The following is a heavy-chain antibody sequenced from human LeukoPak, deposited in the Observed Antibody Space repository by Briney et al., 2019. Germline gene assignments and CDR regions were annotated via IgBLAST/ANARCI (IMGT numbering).Heavy chain of an antibody. J-gene: IGHJ6*02. D-gene: IGHD3-3*01. Sequence: PSETLSLTCTVSGGSISSGDYYWSWIRQPPGKGLEWIGYIYYSGSTYYNPSLKSRVTISVDTSKNQFSLKLSSVTAADTAVYYCARVRLDFWSGYSHYYYYGMDVWGQGTTVTVSS. CDR1: GGSISSGDYY. CDR3: ARVRLDFWSGYSHYYYYGMDV. V-gene: IGHV4-30-4*01. CDR2: IYYSGST.